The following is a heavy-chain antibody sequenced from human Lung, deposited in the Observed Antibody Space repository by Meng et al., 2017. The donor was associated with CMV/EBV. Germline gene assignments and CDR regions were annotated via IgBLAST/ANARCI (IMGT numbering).Heavy chain of an antibody. D-gene: IGHD5-18*01. CDR2: INPSAGNT. CDR3: ARGYPAVD. V-gene: IGHV1-46*01. CDR1: GYTFTNYY. J-gene: IGHJ4*02. Sequence: SVRISCKASGYTFTNYYMNWVRQAPGQGLEWVGIINPSAGNTNYAQKFQGRVTMTRDTSTSTVYMELSSLRSEDTAVYYCARGYPAVDWGQGTLVTVSS.